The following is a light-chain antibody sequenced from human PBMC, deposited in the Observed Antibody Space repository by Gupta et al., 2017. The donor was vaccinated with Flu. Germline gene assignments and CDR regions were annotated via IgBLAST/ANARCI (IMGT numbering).Light chain of an antibody. CDR2: EVS. CDR3: SSYTSSYTFV. Sequence: QSALTQPPSVSASPGQSVPISCPGTSSDVGTYNRVSWYQQSPGTAPKLMIYEVSNRPSGVPDRFSGSKSGNTASLTISGLQGEDEADYYCSSYTSSYTFVFGTGTKVTVL. V-gene: IGLV2-18*02. CDR1: SSDVGTYNR. J-gene: IGLJ1*01.